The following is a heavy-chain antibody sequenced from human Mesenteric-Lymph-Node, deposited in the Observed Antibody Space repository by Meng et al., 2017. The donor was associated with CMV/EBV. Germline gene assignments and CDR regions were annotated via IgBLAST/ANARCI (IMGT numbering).Heavy chain of an antibody. CDR3: ARGGGLPDY. CDR2: IYHSGST. J-gene: IGHJ4*02. Sequence: GSLRLSCTVSGGSISSSSYYWGWIRQPPGKGLEWIGCIYHSGSTNYNPSLKSRVTVSIDTSKKQFSLKLSSVTAADTAVYYCARGGGLPDYWGQGTLVTVSS. D-gene: IGHD5-18*01. CDR1: GGSISSSSYY. V-gene: IGHV4-61*05.